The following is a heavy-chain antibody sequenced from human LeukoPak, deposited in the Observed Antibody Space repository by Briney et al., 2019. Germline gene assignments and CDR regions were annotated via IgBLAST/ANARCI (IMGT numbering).Heavy chain of an antibody. CDR3: ARDLSSGFDY. J-gene: IGHJ4*02. V-gene: IGHV3-33*01. D-gene: IGHD6-19*01. Sequence: GGPLRLSCAASGFTFSSYGMHWVRPAPGKGLEWVAVIWYDGSNKYYADSVKGRFTISRDNSKNTLYLQMNSLRAEDTAVYYCARDLSSGFDYWGQGTLVTVSS. CDR2: IWYDGSNK. CDR1: GFTFSSYG.